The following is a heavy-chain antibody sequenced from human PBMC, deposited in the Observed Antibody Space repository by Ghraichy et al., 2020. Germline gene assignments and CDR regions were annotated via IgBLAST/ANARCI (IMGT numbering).Heavy chain of an antibody. Sequence: GESLNISCAASGFTFSSYAMSWVRQAPGKGLEWVSAISGSGGSTYYADSVKGRFTISRDNSKNTLYLQMNSLRAEDTAVYYCEGVRLYYYDSSGPYWGQGTLVTVSS. CDR3: EGVRLYYYDSSGPY. J-gene: IGHJ4*02. CDR1: GFTFSSYA. CDR2: ISGSGGST. D-gene: IGHD3-22*01. V-gene: IGHV3-23*01.